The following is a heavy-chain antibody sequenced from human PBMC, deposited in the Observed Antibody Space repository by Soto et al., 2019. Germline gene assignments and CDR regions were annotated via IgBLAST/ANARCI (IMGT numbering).Heavy chain of an antibody. J-gene: IGHJ5*02. V-gene: IGHV3-43*01. D-gene: IGHD3-10*01. Sequence: EVQLVESGGDVVQPGVSLRRSCAASGFTFEAYTIHWVRPAPGQALEWVSLISWDGGTTYYTHSVKGRFTISRDNSKNALYLQMKSLRPEDTALYYCAKDGSQKGEDGNGLGAWGQGTLVTFA. CDR3: AKDGSQKGEDGNGLGA. CDR1: GFTFEAYT. CDR2: ISWDGGTT.